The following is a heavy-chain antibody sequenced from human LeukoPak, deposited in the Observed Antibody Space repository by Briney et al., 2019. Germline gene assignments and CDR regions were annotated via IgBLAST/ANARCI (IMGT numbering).Heavy chain of an antibody. CDR3: ARVGIAAAGTRGSANWFDP. CDR1: GYTFTGYY. V-gene: IGHV1-2*02. Sequence: ASVKVSCKASGYTFTGYYMHWVRQAPGQGLEWMGWINPNSGGTNYAQKFQGRVTMTRDTSISTAYMELSRLRSDDTAVYYCARVGIAAAGTRGSANWFDPWGQGTLVTVSS. D-gene: IGHD6-13*01. J-gene: IGHJ5*02. CDR2: INPNSGGT.